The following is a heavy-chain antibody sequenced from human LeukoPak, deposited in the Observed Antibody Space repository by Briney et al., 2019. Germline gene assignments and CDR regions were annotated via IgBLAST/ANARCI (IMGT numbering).Heavy chain of an antibody. J-gene: IGHJ4*02. CDR3: ARGNKRAIDY. CDR2: IYNSGST. Sequence: SETLSLTCAVYGGSFSGYYWSWIRQPPGKGLEWIGYIYNSGSTNYNPSLKSRVTMSVNTSKNQFSLNLSSVTAADTAVYYCARGNKRAIDYWGQGTLVTVSS. D-gene: IGHD4-23*01. CDR1: GGSFSGYY. V-gene: IGHV4-34*11.